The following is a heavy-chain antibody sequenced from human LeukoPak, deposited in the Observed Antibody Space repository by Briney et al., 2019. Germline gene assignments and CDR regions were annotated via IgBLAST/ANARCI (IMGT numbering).Heavy chain of an antibody. Sequence: GASVKVSCKASGYTFTSYDINWMRQATGQGLEWMGWMNPNSGNTGYAQKFQGRVTMTRNTSISTAYMELSSLRSEDTAVYYCARVLYGSGWSVGYYYYGMDVWGQGTTVTVSS. CDR1: GYTFTSYD. CDR2: MNPNSGNT. V-gene: IGHV1-8*01. CDR3: ARVLYGSGWSVGYYYYGMDV. D-gene: IGHD6-19*01. J-gene: IGHJ6*02.